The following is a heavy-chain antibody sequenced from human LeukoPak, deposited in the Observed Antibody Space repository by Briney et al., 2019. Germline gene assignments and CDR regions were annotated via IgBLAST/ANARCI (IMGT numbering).Heavy chain of an antibody. CDR2: MNPNSGNT. D-gene: IGHD3-16*01. J-gene: IGHJ4*02. V-gene: IGHV1-8*01. CDR1: GYTFTSYD. CDR3: ARHHSFYGNDWGFDY. Sequence: ASVKVSCKASGYTFTSYDINWVRQATGQGLEWMGWMNPNSGNTGYAQKFQGRVTMTSNTSISTDYMELSSLRSEDTAVYYCARHHSFYGNDWGFDYWGQGTLVTVSS.